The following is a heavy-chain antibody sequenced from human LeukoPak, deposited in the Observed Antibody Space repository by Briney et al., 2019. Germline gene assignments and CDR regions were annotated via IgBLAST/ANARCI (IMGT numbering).Heavy chain of an antibody. CDR2: ISGSGGST. J-gene: IGHJ4*02. CDR1: GFTFSTYG. V-gene: IGHV3-23*01. D-gene: IGHD5-18*01. CDR3: ARGGYSYGYDRGAFDY. Sequence: GGSLRLSCVASGFTFSTYGMSWVRQAPGKGLEWVSAISGSGGSTYYADSAKGRFTISRDNSKNTLYLQMNSLRAEDTAFYYCARGGYSYGYDRGAFDYWGQGTLVTVSS.